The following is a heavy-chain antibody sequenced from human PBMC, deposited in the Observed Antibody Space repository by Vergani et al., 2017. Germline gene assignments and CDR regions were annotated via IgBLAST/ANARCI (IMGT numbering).Heavy chain of an antibody. CDR2: IYYSGST. V-gene: IGHV4-39*01. D-gene: IGHD6-13*01. Sequence: QLQLQESGPGLVKPSETLSLTCTVSGGSISSSSYYWGWIRQPPGKGLEWIGSIYYSGSTYYNPSLKSRVTISVDTSKNQFSLKLISVTAADTAVYYCARLGLLQHEFDYWGQGTLVTVSS. CDR1: GGSISSSSYY. CDR3: ARLGLLQHEFDY. J-gene: IGHJ4*02.